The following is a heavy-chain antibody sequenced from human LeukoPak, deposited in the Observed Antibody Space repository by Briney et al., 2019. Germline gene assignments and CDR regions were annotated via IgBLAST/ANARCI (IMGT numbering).Heavy chain of an antibody. V-gene: IGHV3-23*01. D-gene: IGHD3-22*01. CDR2: ISGSGGST. Sequence: PGGSLRLSCAASGFTFSSYAMSWVRQAPGKGLEWVSAISGSGGSTYYADSVKGRFTISRDNSKNTLYLQMNSLRAEDTAVYYCAKDLYPYYDSSGYYAQGDYWGQGTLVTVSS. CDR1: GFTFSSYA. J-gene: IGHJ4*02. CDR3: AKDLYPYYDSSGYYAQGDY.